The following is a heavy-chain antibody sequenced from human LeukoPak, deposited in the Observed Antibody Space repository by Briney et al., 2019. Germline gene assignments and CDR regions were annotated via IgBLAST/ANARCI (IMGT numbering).Heavy chain of an antibody. J-gene: IGHJ4*02. CDR1: GITLSNYG. CDR3: AKRGVVIRVILVGFHKEAYYFES. Sequence: GGSLRLSCAVSGITLSNYGMSWVRQAPGKGLEWVAGISDSGGNTKYPASVNRRFTISRHNPKNTLYLQMNSLRAEDMAVYFCAKRGVVIRVILVGFHKEAYYFESWGQGALVTVSS. D-gene: IGHD3/OR15-3a*01. CDR2: ISDSGGNT. V-gene: IGHV3-23*01.